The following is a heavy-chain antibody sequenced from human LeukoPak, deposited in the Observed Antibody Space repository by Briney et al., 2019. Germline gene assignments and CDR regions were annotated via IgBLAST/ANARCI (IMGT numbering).Heavy chain of an antibody. V-gene: IGHV3-23*01. CDR1: GFTFSNHA. Sequence: GGSLRLSCVASGFTFSNHAMTWVRQVPGKGLEWVSAISASGVDTFYAPSVKGRFTISRDNSKNTLYLQINSLRAEDTAIYYCAKDVWWSVSWGQGTLVTVSS. CDR2: ISASGVDT. CDR3: AKDVWWSVS. J-gene: IGHJ5*02. D-gene: IGHD2-8*02.